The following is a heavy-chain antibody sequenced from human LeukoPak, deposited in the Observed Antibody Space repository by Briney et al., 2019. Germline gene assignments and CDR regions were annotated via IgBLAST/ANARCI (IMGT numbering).Heavy chain of an antibody. D-gene: IGHD1-26*01. CDR2: INPNSGGT. CDR3: ARPKRVGATSDY. V-gene: IGHV1-2*02. J-gene: IGHJ4*02. CDR1: GYTFTGYY. Sequence: ASVKVSCKASGYTFTGYYMYWVRQAPGQGLEWMGWINPNSGGTNYAQKFQGRVTMTRDTSISTAYMELSRLRSDDTAVYYCARPKRVGATSDYWGQGTLVTVSS.